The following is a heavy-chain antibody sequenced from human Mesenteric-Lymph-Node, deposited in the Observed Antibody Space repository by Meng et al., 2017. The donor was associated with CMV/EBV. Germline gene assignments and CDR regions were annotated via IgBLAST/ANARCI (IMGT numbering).Heavy chain of an antibody. CDR1: GFTFGEYA. D-gene: IGHD4-17*01. CDR3: TRVPPPVTTGLFDY. CDR2: IRSKPYGGTT. Sequence: GGSLRLSCTASGFTFGEYAMSWVRQAPGKGLEWIGFIRSKPYGGTTEYAASVKGKFTISRDDSKSIAYLQMNSLKTEDTAVYFCTRVPPPVTTGLFDYWGQGALVTVSS. J-gene: IGHJ4*02. V-gene: IGHV3-49*04.